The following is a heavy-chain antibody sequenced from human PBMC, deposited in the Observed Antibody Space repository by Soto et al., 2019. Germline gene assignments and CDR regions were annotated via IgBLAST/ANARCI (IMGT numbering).Heavy chain of an antibody. D-gene: IGHD3-22*01. CDR1: VCSLSDHY. V-gene: IGHV3-72*01. CDR3: VRAMYYTDSSGPNRCFEY. J-gene: IGHJ4*02. CDR2: SRDKAQGYST. Sequence: VGSLRLSCASSVCSLSDHYIDCVRHSPGKCLEWVGRSRDKAQGYSTEYAASVKGRFTTSRDDSKNSVLLQMNSLKTEDTAVYYCVRAMYYTDSSGPNRCFEYWGQGTLVTVSS.